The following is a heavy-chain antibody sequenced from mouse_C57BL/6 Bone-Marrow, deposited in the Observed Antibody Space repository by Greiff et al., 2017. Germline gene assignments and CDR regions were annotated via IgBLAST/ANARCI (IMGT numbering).Heavy chain of an antibody. CDR3: ARRRNYDGYLDY. D-gene: IGHD2-3*01. CDR2: INYDGSST. Sequence: EVKLMESEGGLVQPGSSMKLSCTASGFTFSDYYMAWVRQVPEKGLEWVANINYDGSSTYYLDSLKSRFIISRDNAKNILYLQMSSLKSEDTATYYCARRRNYDGYLDYWGQGTTLTVSS. CDR1: GFTFSDYY. V-gene: IGHV5-16*01. J-gene: IGHJ2*01.